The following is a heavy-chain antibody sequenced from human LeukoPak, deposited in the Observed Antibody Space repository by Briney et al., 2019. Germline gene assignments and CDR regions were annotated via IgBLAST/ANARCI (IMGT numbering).Heavy chain of an antibody. D-gene: IGHD2-21*02. CDR1: GYTFTSYA. J-gene: IGHJ4*02. V-gene: IGHV7-4-1*02. CDR3: ARVVGCGGDCYSGISDY. CDR2: INTNTGNP. Sequence: ASVTVSCKASGYTFTSYAMNWVRQAPGQGLEWMGWINTNTGNPTYAQGFTGRFVFSLDTSVSTAYLQISSLKAEDTAVYYCARVVGCGGDCYSGISDYWGQGTLVTVSS.